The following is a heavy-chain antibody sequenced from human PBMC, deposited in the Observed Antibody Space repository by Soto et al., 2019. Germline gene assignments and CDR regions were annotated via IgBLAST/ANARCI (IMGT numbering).Heavy chain of an antibody. CDR1: GGSISSYY. J-gene: IGHJ4*02. CDR2: IYYSGST. CDR3: ARSTRKHLPYLDWLTDFDS. Sequence: SETLSLTCTVSGGSISSYYWSWIRQPPGKGLEWIGYIYYSGSTNYNPSLKSRVTMTRDTSTSTAYMELRSLRSDDTAVYYCARSTRKHLPYLDWLTDFDSWGQGTPVTVSS. D-gene: IGHD3-9*01. V-gene: IGHV4-59*01.